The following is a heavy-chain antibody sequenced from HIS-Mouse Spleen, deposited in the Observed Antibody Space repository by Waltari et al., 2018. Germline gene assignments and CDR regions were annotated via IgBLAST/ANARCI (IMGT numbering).Heavy chain of an antibody. V-gene: IGHV4-39*07. D-gene: IGHD6-13*01. CDR2: IYYSGGT. Sequence: QLQLQESGPGLVKPSETLSLTCTVSGGSISSSSYYWGWIRQPPGKGLEWIGSIYYSGGTNYDPALTSRVTRSVDTSKNQFSLKLSSVTAADTAVYYCAREIPYSSSWYDWYFDLWGRGTLVTVSS. CDR3: AREIPYSSSWYDWYFDL. CDR1: GGSISSSSYY. J-gene: IGHJ2*01.